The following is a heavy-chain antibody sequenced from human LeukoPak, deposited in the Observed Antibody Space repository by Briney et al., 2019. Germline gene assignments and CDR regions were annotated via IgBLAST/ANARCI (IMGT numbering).Heavy chain of an antibody. Sequence: GGSLTLSCTASGFIDSSNYMIWVRQAPGKGLEWFSIIYRGGSTHYADSVKGRLTISRDNSKNTLYLQMNSLRAEDTAVYYCARGLNYYDSSGYYAYWGQGTLVTVSS. CDR3: ARGLNYYDSSGYYAY. V-gene: IGHV3-53*01. D-gene: IGHD3-22*01. CDR2: IYRGGST. CDR1: GFIDSSNY. J-gene: IGHJ4*02.